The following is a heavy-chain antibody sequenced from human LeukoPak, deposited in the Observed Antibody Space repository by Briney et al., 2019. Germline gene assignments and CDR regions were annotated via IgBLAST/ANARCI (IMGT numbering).Heavy chain of an antibody. V-gene: IGHV1-46*01. CDR2: INPSGGST. Sequence: GASVKVSCKASGYTFTSYYMHWVRQAPGQGLEWMGIINPSGGSTSYAQKFQGRVTMTRDTSTSTVYTELSSLRSEDTAVYYCARDKSGHYYDSSGQLDYWGQGTLVTVSS. CDR1: GYTFTSYY. CDR3: ARDKSGHYYDSSGQLDY. J-gene: IGHJ4*02. D-gene: IGHD3-22*01.